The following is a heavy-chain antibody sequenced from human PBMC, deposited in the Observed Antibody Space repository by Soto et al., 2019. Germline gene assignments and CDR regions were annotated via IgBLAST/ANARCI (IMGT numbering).Heavy chain of an antibody. D-gene: IGHD3-22*01. V-gene: IGHV3-30-3*01. Sequence: QVQLVESGGGVVRPGRSLRLSCAASGFTFSAYGVHWVRQAPGKGLEWVAVMSFDGSNTFHADSVKGRFTISRDNSKNTLYLQMNSLRPEDTAVYYCARDQNYYDTHGYYYSSTWLAWDLDLWGRGTLVTVSS. CDR3: ARDQNYYDTHGYYYSSTWLAWDLDL. CDR2: MSFDGSNT. CDR1: GFTFSAYG. J-gene: IGHJ2*01.